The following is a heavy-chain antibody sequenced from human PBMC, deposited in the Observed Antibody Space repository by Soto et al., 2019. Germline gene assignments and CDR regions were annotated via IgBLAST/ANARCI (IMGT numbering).Heavy chain of an antibody. CDR2: MNPGSGKT. V-gene: IGHV1-8*02. CDR1: GYTFINFD. J-gene: IGHJ5*02. CDR3: ARMASAGTLNWFDP. D-gene: IGHD6-13*01. Sequence: QVQLVQSGAEVKEPGASVRVSCKASGYTFINFDISWMRQAAGQGLEWLGWMNPGSGKTGYASKCQGRVAMTRDASTGTSHLELSSLTSDDTAVYYCARMASAGTLNWFDPWGQGTLVTVSS.